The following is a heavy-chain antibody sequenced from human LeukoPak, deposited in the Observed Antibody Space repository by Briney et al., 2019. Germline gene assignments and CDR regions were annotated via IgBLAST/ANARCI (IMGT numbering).Heavy chain of an antibody. CDR1: GYTFTSYD. CDR2: MNPNSGNT. J-gene: IGHJ6*02. Sequence: SVKVSCKASGYTFTSYDINWVRQATGQGLEWMGWMNPNSGNTGYAQKFQGRVTMTRNTSISTAYMELSSLRSEDTAVYYCARDRGYSSGWYSDYYYGMDVWGQGTTVTVSS. V-gene: IGHV1-8*01. D-gene: IGHD6-19*01. CDR3: ARDRGYSSGWYSDYYYGMDV.